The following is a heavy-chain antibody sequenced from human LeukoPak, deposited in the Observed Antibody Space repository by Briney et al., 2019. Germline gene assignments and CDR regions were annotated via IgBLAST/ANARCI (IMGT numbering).Heavy chain of an antibody. D-gene: IGHD2-15*01. CDR2: IYTSGST. J-gene: IGHJ2*01. CDR1: GGSISSGSYY. Sequence: SETLSLTCTVSGGSISSGSYYWGWIRQPAGKGLEWIGRIYTSGSTNYNPSLQSRVTISVDPSKNQFSLKLSSVTAADTAVYYCARDRVVFHPGSTFDLWGRGTLVTVSS. V-gene: IGHV4-61*02. CDR3: ARDRVVFHPGSTFDL.